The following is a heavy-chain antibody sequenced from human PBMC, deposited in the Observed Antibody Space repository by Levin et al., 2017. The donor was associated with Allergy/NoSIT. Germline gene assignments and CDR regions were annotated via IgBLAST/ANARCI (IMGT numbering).Heavy chain of an antibody. V-gene: IGHV3-64D*06. Sequence: GGSLRLSCSASGFTFSSYAVHWVRQAPGKGLEYVSGISNDGGSTYYADSVGGRFTISRDNSKNTVDLQMRDLRVEDTATYYCVRPATTSWVRYHFDYWGQGPLVTVSS. J-gene: IGHJ4*02. CDR2: ISNDGGST. CDR1: GFTFSSYA. D-gene: IGHD2-2*01. CDR3: VRPATTSWVRYHFDY.